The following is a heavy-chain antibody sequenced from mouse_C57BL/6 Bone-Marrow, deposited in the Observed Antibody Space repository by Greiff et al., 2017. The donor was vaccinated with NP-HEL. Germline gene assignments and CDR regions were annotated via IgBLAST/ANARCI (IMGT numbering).Heavy chain of an antibody. D-gene: IGHD2-5*01. J-gene: IGHJ2*01. Sequence: VQLQQPGAELVRPGTSVKLSCKASGYTLTSYWMHWVKQRPGQGLEWIGVIDPSDSYTNYNQKFKGKATLTVDTSSSTAYMQLSSLTSEDSAVYYCARGYSNYYWGQGTTLTVSS. CDR2: IDPSDSYT. CDR1: GYTLTSYW. V-gene: IGHV1-59*01. CDR3: ARGYSNYY.